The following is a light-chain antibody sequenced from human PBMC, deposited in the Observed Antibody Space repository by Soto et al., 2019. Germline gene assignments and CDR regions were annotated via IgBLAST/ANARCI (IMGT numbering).Light chain of an antibody. J-gene: IGKJ3*01. V-gene: IGKV3-11*01. CDR1: QSVSRY. Sequence: EIVLTQSPATLSLSPGEGATLSCRASQSVSRYLAWYQQKPGQAPRLLIYDASNRATGIPARFSGSGSGTDFTLTISSLEPXDXAVXXCQXRXNWPFTFGPGTKVDIK. CDR2: DAS. CDR3: QXRXNWPFT.